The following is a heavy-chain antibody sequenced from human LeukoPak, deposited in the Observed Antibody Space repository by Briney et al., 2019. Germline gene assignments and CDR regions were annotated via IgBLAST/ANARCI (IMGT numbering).Heavy chain of an antibody. Sequence: GGSLRLSCAPSGITFSNSALNWVRQVPGKGLEWVATITKNGDKTYYADSVKGLFIISRDTFRDTLYLQMNSLRAEDTAVYHCVKSAGKDGYRDVFDIWGQGTVVTVSS. D-gene: IGHD5-24*01. V-gene: IGHV3-23*01. CDR1: GITFSNSA. CDR2: ITKNGDKT. CDR3: VKSAGKDGYRDVFDI. J-gene: IGHJ3*02.